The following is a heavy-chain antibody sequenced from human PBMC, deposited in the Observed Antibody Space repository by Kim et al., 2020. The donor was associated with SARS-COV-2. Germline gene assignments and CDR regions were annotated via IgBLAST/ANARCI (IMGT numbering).Heavy chain of an antibody. V-gene: IGHV3-30*07. CDR3: ASGRNYYDSSGFTPLDY. Sequence: GKGRFTISRDNSKNTLYLQMNSLRAEDTAVYYCASGRNYYDSSGFTPLDYWGQGTLVTVSS. D-gene: IGHD3-22*01. J-gene: IGHJ4*02.